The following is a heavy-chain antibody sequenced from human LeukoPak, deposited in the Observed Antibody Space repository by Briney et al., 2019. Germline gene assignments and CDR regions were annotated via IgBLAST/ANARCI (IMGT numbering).Heavy chain of an antibody. J-gene: IGHJ5*01. CDR2: IIPLFNTP. CDR1: GGTFSSYS. Sequence: SVKVSCKDSGGTFSSYSINWVRQAPRQGLEWMGGIIPLFNTPNYAQKFQGRVSITAATSTNTTYMALSSLTSEDTAVYYCTRAGIPGYCGAATCSNWLDPWGQGTLVTVSS. CDR3: TRAGIPGYCGAATCSNWLDP. V-gene: IGHV1-69*06. D-gene: IGHD2-15*01.